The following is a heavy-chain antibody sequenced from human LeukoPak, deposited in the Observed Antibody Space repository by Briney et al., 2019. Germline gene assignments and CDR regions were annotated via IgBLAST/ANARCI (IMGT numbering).Heavy chain of an antibody. V-gene: IGHV4-59*01. CDR1: GGSISSYY. CDR3: ANLEPHYGDYAWHP. J-gene: IGHJ5*02. Sequence: SETLSLTCTVSGGSISSYYWSWIRQPPGKGLEWIGYIYYSGSTNYNPSLKSRVTISVDTSKYQFSLKLSSVTAADTAVYYCANLEPHYGDYAWHPWGQGTLVTVSS. D-gene: IGHD4-17*01. CDR2: IYYSGST.